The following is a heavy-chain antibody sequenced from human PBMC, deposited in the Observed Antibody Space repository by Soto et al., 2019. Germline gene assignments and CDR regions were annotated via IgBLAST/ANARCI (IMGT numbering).Heavy chain of an antibody. D-gene: IGHD3-3*01. Sequence: PGGSLRLSCAASGSTFSNHVMNWVRQAPGKGLEWVSAINGGGGSTFYADSVKGRFTISRDNSKNTLYLQMHSLRADDTAVYYCANVPEYNFWSGYRYYFDYWGQGTLVTV. V-gene: IGHV3-23*01. CDR3: ANVPEYNFWSGYRYYFDY. CDR1: GSTFSNHV. J-gene: IGHJ4*02. CDR2: INGGGGST.